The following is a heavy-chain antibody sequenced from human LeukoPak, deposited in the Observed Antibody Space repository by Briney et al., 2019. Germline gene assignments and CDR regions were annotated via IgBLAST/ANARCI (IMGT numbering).Heavy chain of an antibody. Sequence: SVKVSCTASGGTFSSYAISWVRQAPGQGLEWMGGIIPIFGTANYAQKFQGRVTITADESTSTAYMELSSLRSEDTAVYYCARGVYGDYGIPPYYFDYWGQGTLVTVSS. CDR2: IIPIFGTA. V-gene: IGHV1-69*01. J-gene: IGHJ4*02. CDR1: GGTFSSYA. D-gene: IGHD4-17*01. CDR3: ARGVYGDYGIPPYYFDY.